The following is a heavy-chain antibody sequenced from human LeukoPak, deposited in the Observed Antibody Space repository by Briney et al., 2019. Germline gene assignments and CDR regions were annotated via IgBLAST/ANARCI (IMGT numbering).Heavy chain of an antibody. J-gene: IGHJ3*02. CDR3: ARDRFRRDGYNYGWDGAFDI. CDR1: GGSISSSSYY. D-gene: IGHD5-24*01. CDR2: IYYSGST. V-gene: IGHV4-39*02. Sequence: SETLSLTCTVSGGSISSSSYYWGWIRQPPGKGLEWIGSIYYSGSTYYNPSLKSRVTISVDTSKNQFSLKLSSVTAADTAVYYCARDRFRRDGYNYGWDGAFDIWGQGTMVTVSS.